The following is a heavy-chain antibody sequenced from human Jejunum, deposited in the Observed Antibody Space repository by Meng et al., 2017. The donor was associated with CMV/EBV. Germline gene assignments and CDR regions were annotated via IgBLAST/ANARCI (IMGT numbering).Heavy chain of an antibody. CDR3: AKDTGGFLNWLDP. D-gene: IGHD3-3*01. J-gene: IGHJ5*02. CDR1: GFSFDDYA. V-gene: IGHV3-9*01. CDR2: ISWNSGNI. Sequence: PGFSFDDYAMRWVRQAPGEGLEWVSSISWNSGNIDYVDSVKGRFTISRDNAKNSLYLQMNSLRAEDTALYYCAKDTGGFLNWLDPWGQGALVTVSS.